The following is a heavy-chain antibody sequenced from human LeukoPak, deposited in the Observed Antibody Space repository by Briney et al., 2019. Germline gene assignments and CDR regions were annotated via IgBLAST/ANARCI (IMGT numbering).Heavy chain of an antibody. CDR2: IYHSGST. CDR3: ASRGPAGIDY. Sequence: SETLSLTCTVSGGSISSGDYYWSWIRQPPGKGLEWIGYIYHSGSTYYNPSLKSRVTISVDRSKNQFSLKLSSVTAADTAVYYCASRGPAGIDYWGQGTLVTVSS. J-gene: IGHJ4*02. CDR1: GGSISSGDYY. V-gene: IGHV4-30-2*01.